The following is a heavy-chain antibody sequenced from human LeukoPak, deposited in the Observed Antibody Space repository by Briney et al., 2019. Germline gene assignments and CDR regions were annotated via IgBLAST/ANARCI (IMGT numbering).Heavy chain of an antibody. Sequence: GGSLRLSCAASGFTFSSYWMSWVRQAPGKGLEWVSSISSSSSYIYYADSVKGRFTISRDNAKNSLYLQMNSLRAEDTAFYYCARVQQYDKFDYWGQGTLVTVSS. CDR2: ISSSSSYI. D-gene: IGHD3-22*01. CDR1: GFTFSSYW. CDR3: ARVQQYDKFDY. J-gene: IGHJ4*02. V-gene: IGHV3-21*04.